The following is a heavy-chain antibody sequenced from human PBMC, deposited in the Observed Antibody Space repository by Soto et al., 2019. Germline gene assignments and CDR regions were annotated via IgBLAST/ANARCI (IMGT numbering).Heavy chain of an antibody. CDR1: GFTFSSYA. CDR2: ISYDGSNK. CDR3: ARGTTVVTPVDY. J-gene: IGHJ4*02. Sequence: QVQLVESGGGVVQPGRSLRLSCAASGFTFSSYAMHWVRQAPGKGLEWVAVISYDGSNKYYADSVKGRFTISRDNSKNTLYLQMNSLRAADTAVYYCARGTTVVTPVDYWGQGTLVTVSS. V-gene: IGHV3-30-3*01. D-gene: IGHD4-17*01.